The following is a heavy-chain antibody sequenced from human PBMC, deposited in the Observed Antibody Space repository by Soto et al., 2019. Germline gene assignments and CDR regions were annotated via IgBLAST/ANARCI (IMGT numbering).Heavy chain of an antibody. Sequence: QVPLVQSGAEVKKPGSSVKVSCKASGGTFSSYAISWVRQAPGQGLEWMGGIIPIFGTANYAQKFQGRVTITADDSTSTAYMELSSLRSEDTAVYYCARGGYCSGGSCYPGDYYYYYGMDVWGQGTTVTVSS. CDR2: IIPIFGTA. CDR3: ARGGYCSGGSCYPGDYYYYYGMDV. CDR1: GGTFSSYA. V-gene: IGHV1-69*01. D-gene: IGHD2-15*01. J-gene: IGHJ6*02.